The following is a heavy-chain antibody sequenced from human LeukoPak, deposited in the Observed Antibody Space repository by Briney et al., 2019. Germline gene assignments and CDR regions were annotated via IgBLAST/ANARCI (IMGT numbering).Heavy chain of an antibody. CDR2: INSDGSST. V-gene: IGHV3-74*01. D-gene: IGHD2/OR15-2a*01. Sequence: PGGSLRLSCAASGFTFSTYWMHWVRQAPGKGLVWVSGINSDGSSTRYADSVKGRFTISRDNAETTLYLQMNSLRAEDTAVYYCARDRLSHFDYWGQGTLVTVSS. J-gene: IGHJ4*02. CDR3: ARDRLSHFDY. CDR1: GFTFSTYW.